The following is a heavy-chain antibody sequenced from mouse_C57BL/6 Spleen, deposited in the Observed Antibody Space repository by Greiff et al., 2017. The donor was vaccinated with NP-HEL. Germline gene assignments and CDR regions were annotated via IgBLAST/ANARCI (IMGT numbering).Heavy chain of an antibody. CDR1: GYTFTDYY. Sequence: VQLQQSGPELVKPGASVKISCKASGYTFTDYYMNWVKQSHGKSLEWIGDINPNNGGTSYNQKFKGKAKLTVDKSSSTAYMELRSLTSEDSAVYYCARGRCYSWFAYWGQGTLVTVSA. CDR2: INPNNGGT. CDR3: ARGRCYSWFAY. D-gene: IGHD2-12*01. J-gene: IGHJ3*01. V-gene: IGHV1-26*01.